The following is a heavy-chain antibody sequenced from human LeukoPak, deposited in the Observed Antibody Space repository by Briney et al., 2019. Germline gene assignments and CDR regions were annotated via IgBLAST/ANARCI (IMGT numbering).Heavy chain of an antibody. CDR2: INPNSGGT. D-gene: IGHD6-19*01. Sequence: ASVKVSCKASGYTFTGYYMHWVRQAPGQGLEWMGWINPNSGGTNYAQKFQGRVTMTRDTSISTAYMELSRLRSDDTAVYYCRREEYSSGWYHYYYMTSGAKGPRSPSP. V-gene: IGHV1-2*02. CDR3: RREEYSSGWYHYYYMTS. J-gene: IGHJ6*03. CDR1: GYTFTGYY.